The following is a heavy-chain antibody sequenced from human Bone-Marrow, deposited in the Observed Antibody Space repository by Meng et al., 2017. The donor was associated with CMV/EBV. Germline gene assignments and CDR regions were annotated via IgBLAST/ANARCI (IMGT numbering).Heavy chain of an antibody. CDR2: IYYSGST. J-gene: IGHJ5*02. D-gene: IGHD3-3*01. CDR1: SSSYY. Sequence: SSSYYRGWIRQPPGKVLEWIGSIYYSGSTYYNPSLKSRVTISVDTSKNQFSLKLSSVTAADTAVYYCARSGVFTIFGVDSYNWFDPWGQGTLVTVSS. CDR3: ARSGVFTIFGVDSYNWFDP. V-gene: IGHV4-39*07.